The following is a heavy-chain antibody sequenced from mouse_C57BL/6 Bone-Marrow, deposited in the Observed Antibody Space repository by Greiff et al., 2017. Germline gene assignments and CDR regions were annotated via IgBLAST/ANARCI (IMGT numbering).Heavy chain of an antibody. D-gene: IGHD1-1*01. CDR1: GYSITSGYY. CDR2: ISYDGSN. V-gene: IGHV3-6*01. J-gene: IGHJ3*01. Sequence: EVKLQESGPGLVKPSQSLSLTCSVTGYSITSGYYWNWIRQFPGNKLEWMGYISYDGSNNYNPSLKNRISITRDTSKNQFFLKLNSVTTEDTATYNCAREGLYYYWFAYWGQGTLVTVSA. CDR3: AREGLYYYWFAY.